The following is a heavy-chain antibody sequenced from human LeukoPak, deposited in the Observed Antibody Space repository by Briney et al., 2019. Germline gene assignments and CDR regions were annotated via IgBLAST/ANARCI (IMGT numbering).Heavy chain of an antibody. CDR3: ARGHYSSSPHSDY. Sequence: SETLSLTCTVSGGSIRISSYYWGWIRQPPGKGLEWIGSIYYSGSTYYNPSLKSRATISVAVETSKNQFSLKLSSVTAADTAVYYCARGHYSSSPHSDYWGQGALVTVSS. D-gene: IGHD6-6*01. V-gene: IGHV4-39*07. CDR2: IYYSGST. J-gene: IGHJ4*02. CDR1: GGSIRISSYY.